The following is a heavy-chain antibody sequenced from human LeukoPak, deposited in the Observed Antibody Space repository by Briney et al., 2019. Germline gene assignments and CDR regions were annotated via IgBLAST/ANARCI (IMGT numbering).Heavy chain of an antibody. J-gene: IGHJ4*02. V-gene: IGHV3-21*01. Sequence: GGSLRLSCAASGLTFSSYSMNWVRQAPGKGLEWVSSISSSSNYIYYADSVKGRFTISRDNAKNSLYLQMNSLRAEDTAVYYCARVPHAMVRGVIITEFYFDSWGQGTLVTVSS. CDR1: GLTFSSYS. D-gene: IGHD3-10*01. CDR2: ISSSSNYI. CDR3: ARVPHAMVRGVIITEFYFDS.